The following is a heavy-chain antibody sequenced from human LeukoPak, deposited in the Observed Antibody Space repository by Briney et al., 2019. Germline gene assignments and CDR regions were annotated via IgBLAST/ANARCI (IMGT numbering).Heavy chain of an antibody. V-gene: IGHV1-18*01. CDR2: ISAYNGNT. CDR3: ARDRFQRYSSSWSADY. Sequence: GASVKVSCKASGYTFTSYGISWVRQAPGQGLEWMGWISAYNGNTNYAQKLQGRVTMTTDTSTSTAYMELRSLRSDDTAVYYCARDRFQRYSSSWSADYWGQGTLVTASS. CDR1: GYTFTSYG. J-gene: IGHJ4*02. D-gene: IGHD6-13*01.